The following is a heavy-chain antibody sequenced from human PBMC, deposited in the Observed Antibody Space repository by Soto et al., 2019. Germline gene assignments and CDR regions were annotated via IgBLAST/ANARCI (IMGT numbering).Heavy chain of an antibody. Sequence: GGSLRLSCAASGFTFSSYAMSWVRPAPGKGLEWVSAISGSGGSTYYADSVKGRFTISRDNSKNTLYLQMNSLRAEDTAVYYCAKQYDYIWGSYRFHFDAFAIWGQGTMVTVAS. CDR1: GFTFSSYA. CDR3: AKQYDYIWGSYRFHFDAFAI. CDR2: ISGSGGST. J-gene: IGHJ3*02. V-gene: IGHV3-23*01. D-gene: IGHD3-16*02.